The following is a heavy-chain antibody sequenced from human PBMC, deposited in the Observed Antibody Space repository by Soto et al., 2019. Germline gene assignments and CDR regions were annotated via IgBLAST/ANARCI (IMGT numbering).Heavy chain of an antibody. CDR1: GGSISSSSYY. V-gene: IGHV4-39*01. J-gene: IGHJ6*02. CDR2: IYYSGST. CDR3: ARTKILTGYILDYYYYGMDV. D-gene: IGHD3-9*01. Sequence: SETLSLTCTVSGGSISSSSYYWGWIRQPPGKGLEWIGSIYYSGSTYYNPSLKSRVTISVDTSKNQFSLKLSSVTAADTAVYYCARTKILTGYILDYYYYGMDVWGQGTTVT.